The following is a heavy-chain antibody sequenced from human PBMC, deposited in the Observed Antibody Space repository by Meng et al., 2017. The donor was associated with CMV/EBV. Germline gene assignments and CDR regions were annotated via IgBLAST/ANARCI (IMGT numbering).Heavy chain of an antibody. V-gene: IGHV2-70*20. J-gene: IGHJ6*02. CDR2: IDWDDDK. D-gene: IGHD6-6*01. CDR3: ARTPQLAGYYYYGMDV. Sequence: SGPTLVKPTQTLTLTCTFSGFSLSTSGMCVSWVRQPPGKALEWLALIDWDDDKYYSTSLKTRPTISKDTSKNQVVLTMTNMDPVDTATYYCARTPQLAGYYYYGMDVWGQGTTVTVSS. CDR1: GFSLSTSGMC.